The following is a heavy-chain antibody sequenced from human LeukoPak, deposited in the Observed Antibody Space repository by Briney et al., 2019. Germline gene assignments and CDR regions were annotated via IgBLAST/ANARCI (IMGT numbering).Heavy chain of an antibody. CDR3: ARVEKQWLSLDY. V-gene: IGHV1-46*01. J-gene: IGHJ4*02. D-gene: IGHD6-19*01. CDR2: INPSGGST. Sequence: ASVKVSCKASGYTFTSYYMHWVRQAPGQGLEWMGIINPSGGSTSYAQKFQGRVTMTRDMSTSTVYMELSSLRSEDTAVYYCARVEKQWLSLDYWGQGTLGTVSS. CDR1: GYTFTSYY.